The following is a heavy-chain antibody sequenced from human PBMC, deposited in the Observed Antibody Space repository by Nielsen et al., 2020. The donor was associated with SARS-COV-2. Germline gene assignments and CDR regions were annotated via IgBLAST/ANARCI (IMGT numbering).Heavy chain of an antibody. J-gene: IGHJ4*02. Sequence: GGSLRLSCEASGFNFHNYGMHWVRQAPGKGPEWVAFIRYDGSYTSYKDSVRGRFTVARDNSKNTLYLQINSLRAEDTAMYYCAKNPSRRDYGADYWGQGTLVTVSS. CDR2: IRYDGSYT. V-gene: IGHV3-30*02. CDR3: AKNPSRRDYGADY. CDR1: GFNFHNYG. D-gene: IGHD4-17*01.